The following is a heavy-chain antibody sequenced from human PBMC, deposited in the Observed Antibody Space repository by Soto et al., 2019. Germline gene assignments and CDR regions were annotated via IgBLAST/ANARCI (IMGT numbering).Heavy chain of an antibody. D-gene: IGHD6-19*01. J-gene: IGHJ6*03. CDR1: GFTFSSYA. Sequence: GGSLRLSCAASGFTFSSYAMSWVRQAPGKGLEWVSAISGSGGSTYYADSVKGRFTISRNNSKNTLYLQMNSLRAEDTAVYYCAKDGGAIAVAGRYYYYYYMDVWGKGTTVTVSS. CDR2: ISGSGGST. CDR3: AKDGGAIAVAGRYYYYYYMDV. V-gene: IGHV3-23*01.